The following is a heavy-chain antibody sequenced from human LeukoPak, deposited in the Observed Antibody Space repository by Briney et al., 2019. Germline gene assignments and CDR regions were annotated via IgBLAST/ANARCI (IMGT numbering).Heavy chain of an antibody. CDR2: ISSSPYII. CDR1: GFTFSSYS. CDR3: ASPEYTSSTGFDY. Sequence: PGGSLTLSCAASGFTFSSYSMNWVRQAPGKGLEWVSYISSSPYIIYYADLVRGRFTSFRTNAKNSLFLQMNSLRAEDTAVYYCASPEYTSSTGFDYWGEGTLVTVSP. J-gene: IGHJ4*02. D-gene: IGHD6-6*01. V-gene: IGHV3-48*01.